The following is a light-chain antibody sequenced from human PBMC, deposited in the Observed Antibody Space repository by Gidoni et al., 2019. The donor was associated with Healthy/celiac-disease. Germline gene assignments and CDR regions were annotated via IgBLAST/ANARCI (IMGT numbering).Light chain of an antibody. CDR2: GAS. V-gene: IGKV3-20*01. J-gene: IGKJ2*03. CDR3: QRTES. Sequence: ELVLTQSPGTLSLSPGERATLSCRASQSVSSSYLAWYQQKPGQAPRPLIYGASSRATGIPDRFSGSWSVTDFTLTISRLEPEDFAVYYCQRTESFGQXTKLEIK. CDR1: QSVSSSY.